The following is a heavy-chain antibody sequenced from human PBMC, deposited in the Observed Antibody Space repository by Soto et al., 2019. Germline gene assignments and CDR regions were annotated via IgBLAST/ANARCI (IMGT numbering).Heavy chain of an antibody. D-gene: IGHD3-10*01. CDR1: GFTFSSYA. J-gene: IGHJ4*02. V-gene: IGHV3-23*01. CDR2: ISDSGGST. Sequence: PGGSLRLSCAASGFTFSSYAMSWFRQAPGKGLEWVSGISDSGGSTYYADSVKGRFTISRDNSKNTLYLQMNSLRAEDTAVYYCAKGTYYYGSAPYYFDYWGQGTLVTVSS. CDR3: AKGTYYYGSAPYYFDY.